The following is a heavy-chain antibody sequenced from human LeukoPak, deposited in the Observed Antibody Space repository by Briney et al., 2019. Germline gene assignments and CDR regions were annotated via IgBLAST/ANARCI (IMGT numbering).Heavy chain of an antibody. CDR3: ARESPPSYYDSSPYDY. CDR1: GFTFSSYA. Sequence: PGGSLRLSCAASGFTFSSYAMHWVRQAPGKRLEWVAVISYDGSNKYYADSVKGRFTISRDNSKNTLYLQMNSLRAEDTAVYYCARESPPSYYDSSPYDYWGQGTLVTVSS. CDR2: ISYDGSNK. V-gene: IGHV3-30*04. D-gene: IGHD3-22*01. J-gene: IGHJ4*02.